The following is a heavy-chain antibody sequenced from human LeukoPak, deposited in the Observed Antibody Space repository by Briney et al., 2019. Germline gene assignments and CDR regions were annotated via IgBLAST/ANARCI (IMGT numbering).Heavy chain of an antibody. CDR2: INPNSGGT. D-gene: IGHD1-26*01. V-gene: IGHV1-2*02. J-gene: IGHJ4*02. Sequence: ASVTVSCKASGYTFTGYYMHWVRQAPGQGLEWMGWINPNSGGTNYAQKFQGRVTMTRDTSISTAYMELSRLRSDDTAVYYCARGLEVGAPWTTDYWGQGTLVTVSS. CDR3: ARGLEVGAPWTTDY. CDR1: GYTFTGYY.